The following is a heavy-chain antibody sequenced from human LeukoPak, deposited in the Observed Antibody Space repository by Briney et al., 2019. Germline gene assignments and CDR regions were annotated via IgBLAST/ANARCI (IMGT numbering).Heavy chain of an antibody. D-gene: IGHD3-22*01. Sequence: PGGSLRLSCAASGFSFSSYAMSWVRQAPGKGLEWVSSISGSGGSTYYADSVKGRFTISRDNSKNTLYLQMNSLRAEDTAVYYCAKDPFYYDSSGYSYFDYWGQGTLVTVSS. CDR3: AKDPFYYDSSGYSYFDY. CDR2: ISGSGGST. J-gene: IGHJ4*02. CDR1: GFSFSSYA. V-gene: IGHV3-23*01.